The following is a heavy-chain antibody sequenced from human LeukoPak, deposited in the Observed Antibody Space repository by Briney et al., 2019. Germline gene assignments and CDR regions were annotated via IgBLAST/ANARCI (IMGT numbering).Heavy chain of an antibody. V-gene: IGHV3-11*01. J-gene: IGHJ4*02. CDR2: ISSSSSTI. D-gene: IGHD3-16*01. CDR1: GFTFSDYY. Sequence: GGSLRPSCAASGFTFSDYYMSWIRQAPGKGLEWISYISSSSSTIYYADSVKGRFTISRDNAKNSLYLQMNSLRAEDTAVYYCARRSSWGYFDYWGQGTLVTVSA. CDR3: ARRSSWGYFDY.